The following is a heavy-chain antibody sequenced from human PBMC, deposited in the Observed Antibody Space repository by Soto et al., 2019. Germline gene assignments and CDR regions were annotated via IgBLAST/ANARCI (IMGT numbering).Heavy chain of an antibody. CDR1: GGSISSSSYY. J-gene: IGHJ6*02. V-gene: IGHV4-39*07. Sequence: PSETLSLTCTVSGGSISSSSYYWGWIRQPPGKGLEWIGSIYYSGSTYYNPSLKSRVTISVDTSKNQFSLKLSSVTAADTALYYCARKYLPYYGSGSPYGMDVWSQGTTVTVSS. CDR2: IYYSGST. D-gene: IGHD3-10*01. CDR3: ARKYLPYYGSGSPYGMDV.